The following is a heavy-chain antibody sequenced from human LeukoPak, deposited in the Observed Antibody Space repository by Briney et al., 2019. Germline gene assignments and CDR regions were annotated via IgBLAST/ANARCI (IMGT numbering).Heavy chain of an antibody. D-gene: IGHD1-1*01. CDR2: IGISSGNT. J-gene: IGHJ4*02. CDR3: ARDYNYAFDN. V-gene: IGHV3-48*04. CDR1: GFPSSDYS. Sequence: GGSLRLSCTASGFPSSDYSMNWVRQAPGKGLEWISYIGISSGNTKYADSVRGRFTISTDNAKNSLYLQMNSLRVEDTAVYYCARDYNYAFDNWGQGTLVSVSS.